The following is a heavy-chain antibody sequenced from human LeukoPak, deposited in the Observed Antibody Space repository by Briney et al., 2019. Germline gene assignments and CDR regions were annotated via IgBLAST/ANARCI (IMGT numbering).Heavy chain of an antibody. CDR3: AKEYTPSSPLGELDS. D-gene: IGHD6-6*01. J-gene: IGHJ4*02. V-gene: IGHV3-30*02. CDR1: GFNLNSYA. CDR2: IRHDEANS. Sequence: SGGSLRLSCAVSGFNLNSYAMHWVRQAPGKGLEWVAVIRHDEANSFYADSVQGRFTISRDTSKKLLYLQMNSLRVEDTAVYYCAKEYTPSSPLGELDSCGQGTLVTVSS.